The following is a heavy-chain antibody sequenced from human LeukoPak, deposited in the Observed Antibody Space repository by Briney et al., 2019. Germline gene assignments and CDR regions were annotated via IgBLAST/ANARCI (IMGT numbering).Heavy chain of an antibody. V-gene: IGHV1-2*02. CDR2: INPNSGDT. CDR1: GYTFTGYY. Sequence: ASVKVSCKASGYTFTGYYMHWVRQAPGQGLEWMGWINPNSGDTNYAQKFQGRVTMTRDTSISTAYMELSRLRSDDTAVYFCARVKPNYYDSSAYGTFDIWGQGTMVTVSS. D-gene: IGHD3-22*01. J-gene: IGHJ3*02. CDR3: ARVKPNYYDSSAYGTFDI.